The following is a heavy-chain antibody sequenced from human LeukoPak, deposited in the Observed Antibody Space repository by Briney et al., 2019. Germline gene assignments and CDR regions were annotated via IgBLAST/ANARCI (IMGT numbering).Heavy chain of an antibody. J-gene: IGHJ6*03. D-gene: IGHD6-13*01. CDR2: ISSSSSYI. V-gene: IGHV3-21*01. Sequence: GGSLRLSCAASGFTFSSYSMNWVRQAPGKGLEWVSSISSSSSYIYYADSVKGRFTISRDNAKNSLYLQMNSLRAEDTAVYYCARDGYSSSWAPHYYMDIWGKGTTVTVSS. CDR1: GFTFSSYS. CDR3: ARDGYSSSWAPHYYMDI.